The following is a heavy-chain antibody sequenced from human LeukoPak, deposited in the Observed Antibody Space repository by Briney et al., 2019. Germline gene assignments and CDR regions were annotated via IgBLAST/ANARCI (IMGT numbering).Heavy chain of an antibody. J-gene: IGHJ4*02. V-gene: IGHV4-34*01. CDR2: INHSGTT. CDR3: AREGSYLGSGSPPLDY. CDR1: GGSFNNYY. D-gene: IGHD3-10*01. Sequence: ASETLSLTCAVYGGSFNNYYWSWIRQAPGKGLQWIGEINHSGTTNYNPSLESRVTMSVDTSKSQISLKLNSVTAADTAVYYCAREGSYLGSGSPPLDYWGQGTLVTVSS.